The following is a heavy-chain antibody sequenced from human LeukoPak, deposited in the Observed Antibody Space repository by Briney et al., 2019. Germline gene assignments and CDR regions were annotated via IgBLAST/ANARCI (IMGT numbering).Heavy chain of an antibody. Sequence: PSETLSLTCTVSAGSISSDSYYWGWIRQPPGKGLEWIGEINHSGSTDYNPSLKSRVTISVDTSKNQFSLKLSSVTAADTAVYYCARRWTIQDAFDIWGQGTMVTVSS. J-gene: IGHJ3*02. CDR1: AGSISSDSYY. D-gene: IGHD4-23*01. V-gene: IGHV4-39*07. CDR2: INHSGST. CDR3: ARRWTIQDAFDI.